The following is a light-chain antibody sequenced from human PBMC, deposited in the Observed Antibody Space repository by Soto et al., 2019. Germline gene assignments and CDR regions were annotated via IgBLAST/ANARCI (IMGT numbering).Light chain of an antibody. V-gene: IGKV3-20*01. J-gene: IGKJ1*01. Sequence: EIVLTQSPGTLSLSPGERATLSCRASQSVSNNYLAWYQQKPGQAPRLHIYGASNRSTGSPDRFSGSGSGTEFTLTISRLMTEDFAVYYCQQYGSSGTFGQRTKVEIK. CDR3: QQYGSSGT. CDR2: GAS. CDR1: QSVSNNY.